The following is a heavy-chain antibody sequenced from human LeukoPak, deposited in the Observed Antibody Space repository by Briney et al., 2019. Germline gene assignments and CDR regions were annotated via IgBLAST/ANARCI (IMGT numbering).Heavy chain of an antibody. V-gene: IGHV3-53*01. Sequence: PGGSLSLSCTASGFIVSSNYMGWVRQAPGKGLEWVSIIYRGETTYYSDSVKGRFTISKDNAKNTVYLQMNSLRAEDTAVYYCVSFYETYWGRGTLVTVSS. J-gene: IGHJ4*02. D-gene: IGHD2/OR15-2a*01. CDR2: IYRGETT. CDR1: GFIVSSNY. CDR3: VSFYETY.